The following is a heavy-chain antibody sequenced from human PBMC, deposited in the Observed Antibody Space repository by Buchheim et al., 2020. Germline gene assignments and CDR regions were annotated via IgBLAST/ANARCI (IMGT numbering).Heavy chain of an antibody. V-gene: IGHV4-4*02. CDR3: ARLPTVTRGKVTLDY. CDR1: GGSISSNTW. D-gene: IGHD4-17*01. Sequence: QVQLQESGPGLVKPSQTLSLTCTVSGGSISSNTWWSWVRQPPGNGLEWIGEIYHSGSTNYNPSLKSRVTISVDRSKNQFSLKMRSVTAADTAVYYCARLPTVTRGKVTLDYWGQGTL. J-gene: IGHJ4*02. CDR2: IYHSGST.